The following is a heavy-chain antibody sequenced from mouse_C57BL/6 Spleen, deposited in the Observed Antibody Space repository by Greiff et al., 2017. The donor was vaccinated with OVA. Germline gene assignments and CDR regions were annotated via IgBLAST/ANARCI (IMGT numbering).Heavy chain of an antibody. CDR3: ARERAGTWYFDV. V-gene: IGHV1-7*01. D-gene: IGHD4-1*01. CDR1: GYTFTSYW. Sequence: QVHVKQSGAELAKPGASVKLSCKASGYTFTSYWMHWVKQRPGQGLEWIGYINPSSGYTKYNQKFKDKATLTADKSSSTAYMQLSSLTYEDSAVYYCARERAGTWYFDVWGTGTTVTVSS. J-gene: IGHJ1*03. CDR2: INPSSGYT.